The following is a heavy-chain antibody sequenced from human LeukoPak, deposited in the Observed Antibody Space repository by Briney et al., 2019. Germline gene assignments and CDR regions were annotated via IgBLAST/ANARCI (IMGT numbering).Heavy chain of an antibody. CDR2: IYPGDSDT. D-gene: IGHD6-19*01. Sequence: GEPLKISCKGSGYSFTSYWIGWVRQMPGKGLEWMGIIYPGDSDTRYSPSFQGQVTISADKSISTAYLQWSSLKASDTAMYYCALISPSGYSSGWYDYWGQGTQVTVSS. CDR3: ALISPSGYSSGWYDY. CDR1: GYSFTSYW. J-gene: IGHJ4*02. V-gene: IGHV5-51*01.